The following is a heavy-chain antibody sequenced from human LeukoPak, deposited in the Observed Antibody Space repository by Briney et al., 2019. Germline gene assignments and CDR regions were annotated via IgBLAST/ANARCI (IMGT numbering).Heavy chain of an antibody. Sequence: GGSLRLSCAASGFTFSSYWMHWVRQAPGKGLVWVSRINSDGSSTSYADSVKGRFTISRDNAKNTLYLQMNSLRAEDTAVYYCARYASYDFWSGYNTDAFDIWGQGTMVTVSS. CDR2: INSDGSST. CDR3: ARYASYDFWSGYNTDAFDI. D-gene: IGHD3-3*01. V-gene: IGHV3-74*01. J-gene: IGHJ3*02. CDR1: GFTFSSYW.